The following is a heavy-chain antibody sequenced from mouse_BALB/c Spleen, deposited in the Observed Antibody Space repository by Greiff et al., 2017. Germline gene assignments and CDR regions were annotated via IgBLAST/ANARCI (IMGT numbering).Heavy chain of an antibody. CDR3: ARQNWDYFDD. Sequence: DVKLVESGGGLVKPGGSLKLSCAASGFTFSSYAMSWVRQTPEKRLEWVATISSGGSYTYYPDSVKGRFTISRDNAKNTLYLQMSSLRSEDTAMYYCARQNWDYFDDWGQGTTLTVSS. D-gene: IGHD4-1*01. V-gene: IGHV5-9-3*01. CDR1: GFTFSSYA. J-gene: IGHJ2*01. CDR2: ISSGGSYT.